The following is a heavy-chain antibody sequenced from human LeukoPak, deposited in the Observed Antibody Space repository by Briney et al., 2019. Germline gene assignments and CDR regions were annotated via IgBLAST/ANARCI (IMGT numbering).Heavy chain of an antibody. CDR1: GFTVSSNY. CDR2: IYSGRST. V-gene: IGHV3-53*01. D-gene: IGHD5-18*01. J-gene: IGHJ6*03. Sequence: PGGSLRLSCAASGFTVSSNYMSWVRQAPGKGLEWVSVIYSGRSTYSADSVKGRFTISRDNSKNTLYLQMNSLRPENKAVYYCARVNSYGYSYYYYYYMDVWGKGTTVTVSS. CDR3: ARVNSYGYSYYYYYYMDV.